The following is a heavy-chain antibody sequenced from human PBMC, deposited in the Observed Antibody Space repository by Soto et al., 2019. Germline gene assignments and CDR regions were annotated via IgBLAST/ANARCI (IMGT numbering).Heavy chain of an antibody. Sequence: EVQLVESGGGLVQPGWSLRLSCAASGFTFEDYAMHWVRQAPGKGLEWVSGISWKSGNLDYADSVKGRFTISRDNTKNSLFLQMSSLRADDTALYYCTKDRSDNYFNYMDVWGKGTTVTVSS. J-gene: IGHJ6*03. V-gene: IGHV3-9*01. CDR3: TKDRSDNYFNYMDV. CDR2: ISWKSGNL. D-gene: IGHD2-21*02. CDR1: GFTFEDYA.